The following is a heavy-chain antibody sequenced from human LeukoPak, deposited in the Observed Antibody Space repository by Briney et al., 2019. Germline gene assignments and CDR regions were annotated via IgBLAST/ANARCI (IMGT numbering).Heavy chain of an antibody. Sequence: GASVKVSCKASGYTFTSYGISWVRQAPGQGLEWMGRIIPILGIPNYAQKFQGRVTITADKSTSTAYMELSSLRSEDTAVYYCARDVMYSSSWYFDYWGQGTLVTVSS. J-gene: IGHJ4*02. D-gene: IGHD6-13*01. CDR2: IIPILGIP. V-gene: IGHV1-69*04. CDR3: ARDVMYSSSWYFDY. CDR1: GYTFTSYG.